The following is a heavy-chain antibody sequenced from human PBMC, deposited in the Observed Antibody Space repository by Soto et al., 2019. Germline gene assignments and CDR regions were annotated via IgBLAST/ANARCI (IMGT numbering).Heavy chain of an antibody. CDR2: IYYSGST. CDR3: ASVNYDFWSAKGWFDP. CDR1: VGSISSGGYY. D-gene: IGHD3-3*01. J-gene: IGHJ5*02. Sequence: ETLSLTCTFSVGSISSGGYYWSCIRQHPGKGLEWIGYIYYSGSTNYNPSLKSRVTISVDTSKNQFSLKLSSVTAADTAVYYCASVNYDFWSAKGWFDPWGQGTLVTVSS. V-gene: IGHV4-61*08.